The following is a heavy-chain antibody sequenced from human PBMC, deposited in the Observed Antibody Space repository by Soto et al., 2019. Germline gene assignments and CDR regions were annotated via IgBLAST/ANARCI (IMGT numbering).Heavy chain of an antibody. CDR3: ARLSTGYGDSGKFDY. V-gene: IGHV4-59*08. CDR1: GGSISSYY. J-gene: IGHJ4*02. CDR2: IYYSGST. D-gene: IGHD4-17*01. Sequence: QVQLQESGPGLVKPSETLSLTCTVSGGSISSYYWSWIRQPPGKGLEWIGYIYYSGSTNYNPSLKSRVTISVDTAKTQFSLKLSSVTAADTAVYYCARLSTGYGDSGKFDYWGQGTLVTVSS.